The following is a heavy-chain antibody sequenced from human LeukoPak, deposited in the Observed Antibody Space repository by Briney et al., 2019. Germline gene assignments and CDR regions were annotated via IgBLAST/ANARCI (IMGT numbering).Heavy chain of an antibody. J-gene: IGHJ4*02. CDR2: IRSKAYGGTT. Sequence: GGSLRLSCTASGFTFGDYAMSWVRQAPGKGLEWVGFIRSKAYGGTTEYAASVKGRFTISRDDSKSIAYLQMNSLKTEDTAVYYCTRELQEPFSPTGPFDYWGQGTLVTVSS. CDR1: GFTFGDYA. V-gene: IGHV3-49*04. D-gene: IGHD4-11*01. CDR3: TRELQEPFSPTGPFDY.